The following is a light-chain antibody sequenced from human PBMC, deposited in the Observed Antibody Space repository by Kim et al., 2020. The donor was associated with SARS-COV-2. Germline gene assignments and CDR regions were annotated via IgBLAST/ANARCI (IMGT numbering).Light chain of an antibody. Sequence: ATINCKSSQSVLYRSNSKNYLAWYQQKPGQHPKLLVYWASTRESGVPDRFSGSGSGTDFTLTISSLQAEDVAVYYCQQYYATPPTFGGGTNV. V-gene: IGKV4-1*01. CDR1: QSVLYRSNSKNY. CDR3: QQYYATPPT. J-gene: IGKJ4*01. CDR2: WAS.